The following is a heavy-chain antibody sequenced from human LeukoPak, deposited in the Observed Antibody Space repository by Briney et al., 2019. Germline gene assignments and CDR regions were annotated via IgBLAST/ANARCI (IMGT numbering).Heavy chain of an antibody. CDR2: ISYDGSNK. D-gene: IGHD6-19*01. CDR3: AKDQGYSSGWPREGFDY. CDR1: GFTFSSYA. J-gene: IGHJ4*02. Sequence: PGGSLRLSCAASGFTFSSYAMHWVRQAPGKGLEWVAVISYDGSNKYYADSVKGRFTISRDNSKNTLYLQMDSLRAEDTAVYYCAKDQGYSSGWPREGFDYWGQGTLVTVSS. V-gene: IGHV3-30*04.